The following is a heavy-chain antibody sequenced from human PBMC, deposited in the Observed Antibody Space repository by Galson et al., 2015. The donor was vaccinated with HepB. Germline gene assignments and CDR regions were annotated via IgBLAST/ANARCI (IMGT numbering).Heavy chain of an antibody. Sequence: SVKVSCKASGYTFTVYYIHWVRQAPGQALEWMRWINPRSGTTSFAQKFQGRVTMTRDTSISTAYMEVSRLRSDDTAVYYCARVGNCLDFWGQGTLVTVSS. D-gene: IGHD2-21*01. V-gene: IGHV1-2*02. CDR2: INPRSGTT. J-gene: IGHJ4*02. CDR1: GYTFTVYY. CDR3: ARVGNCLDF.